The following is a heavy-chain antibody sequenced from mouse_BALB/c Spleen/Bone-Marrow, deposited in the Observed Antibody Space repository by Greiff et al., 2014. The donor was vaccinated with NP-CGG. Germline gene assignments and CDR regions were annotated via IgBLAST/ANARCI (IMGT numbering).Heavy chain of an antibody. CDR2: IWSGGST. CDR1: GFSLTTYG. Sequence: LQLVESGPGLVQPSQSLSITCTVSGFSLTTYGVHWVRQSPGKGLEWLGVIWSGGSTDYNAAFISRLSITKDNSKSQVFFKMNSLQANDTAIYYCARNLYYGSSLYAMDYWGQGTSVTVSS. CDR3: ARNLYYGSSLYAMDY. D-gene: IGHD1-1*01. J-gene: IGHJ4*01. V-gene: IGHV2-2*02.